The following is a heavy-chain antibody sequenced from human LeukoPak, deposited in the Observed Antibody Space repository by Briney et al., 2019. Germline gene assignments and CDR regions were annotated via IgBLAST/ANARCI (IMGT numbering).Heavy chain of an antibody. CDR2: IYHSGST. J-gene: IGHJ5*02. V-gene: IGHV4-38-2*01. CDR3: ARHYCSSTSCYTLGWFDP. CDR1: GYSISSGYY. D-gene: IGHD2-2*02. Sequence: SETLSLTCAVSGYSISSGYYWGWIRQPPGKGLEWLGSIYHSGSTYYNPSLKSRVTISVDTSKNQFSLKLSSVTAADTAVYYCARHYCSSTSCYTLGWFDPWGQGTLVTVSS.